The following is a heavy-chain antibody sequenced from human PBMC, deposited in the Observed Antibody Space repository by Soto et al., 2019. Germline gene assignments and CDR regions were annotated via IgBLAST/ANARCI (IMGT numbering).Heavy chain of an antibody. Sequence: CAASGFTFSSYAMSWVRQAPGKGLEWVSAISGSGGSTYYADSVKGRFTISRDNSKNTPYLQMNSLRAEDTAVYYCAKALLLYCTNGVCYSFDYWGQGTLVTVSS. D-gene: IGHD2-8*01. CDR1: GFTFSSYA. V-gene: IGHV3-23*01. CDR2: ISGSGGST. J-gene: IGHJ4*02. CDR3: AKALLLYCTNGVCYSFDY.